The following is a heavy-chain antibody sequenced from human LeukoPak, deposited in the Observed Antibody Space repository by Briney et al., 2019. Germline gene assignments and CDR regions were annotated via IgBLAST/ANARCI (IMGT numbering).Heavy chain of an antibody. CDR3: ARLRGGDFWSGYYSNWFDP. D-gene: IGHD3-3*01. CDR2: IYYSGST. J-gene: IGHJ5*02. CDR1: GGSISSGSYY. V-gene: IGHV4-39*01. Sequence: SETLSPTCTVSGGSISSGSYYWGWIRQPPGKGLEWIGSIYYSGSTYYNPSLKSRVTISVDTSKNQFSLKLSSVTAADTAVYYCARLRGGDFWSGYYSNWFDPWGQGTLVTVSS.